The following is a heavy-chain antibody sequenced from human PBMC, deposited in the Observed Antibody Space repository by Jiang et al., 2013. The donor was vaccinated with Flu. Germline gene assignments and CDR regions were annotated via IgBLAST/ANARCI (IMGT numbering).Heavy chain of an antibody. CDR1: GFTFSSYA. V-gene: IGHV3-30*04. CDR3: ARGPLTGYYLFDY. J-gene: IGHJ4*02. Sequence: VQLVESGGGVVQPGRSLRLSCAASGFTFSSYAMHWVRQAPGKGLEWVAVISYDGSNKYYADSVKGRFTISRDNSKNTLYLQMNSLRAEDTAVYYCARGPLTGYYLFDYWGQGTLVTVSS. D-gene: IGHD3-9*01. CDR2: ISYDGSNK.